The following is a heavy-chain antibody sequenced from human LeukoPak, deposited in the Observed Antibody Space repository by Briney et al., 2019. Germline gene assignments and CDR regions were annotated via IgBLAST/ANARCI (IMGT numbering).Heavy chain of an antibody. V-gene: IGHV1-69*05. CDR3: ARAYYYGSGSYPNWFDP. J-gene: IGHJ5*02. Sequence: SVKVSCKASGGTFSSYAISWVRQAPGQGLEWMGGIIPIFGTANYAQKFQGRVTITTDESTSTAYMELSSLRSEDTAVYYCARAYYYGSGSYPNWFDPWGQGTLVPVSS. D-gene: IGHD3-10*01. CDR2: IIPIFGTA. CDR1: GGTFSSYA.